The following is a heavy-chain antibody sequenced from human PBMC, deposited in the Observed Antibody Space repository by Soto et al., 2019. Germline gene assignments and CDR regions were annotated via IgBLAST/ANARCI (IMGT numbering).Heavy chain of an antibody. J-gene: IGHJ4*02. CDR2: ISSNGGST. D-gene: IGHD3-22*01. CDR3: VKGSQVLYYYDSNGAPPQN. V-gene: IGHV3-64D*06. CDR1: GFTFSSYA. Sequence: PGGSLRLSCSASGFTFSSYAMHWVRQAPGKGLEYVSAISSNGGSTYYADSVKGRFTISRDNSKNTLYLQMSSLRAEDTAVYYCVKGSQVLYYYDSNGAPPQNWGQGTLVTVSS.